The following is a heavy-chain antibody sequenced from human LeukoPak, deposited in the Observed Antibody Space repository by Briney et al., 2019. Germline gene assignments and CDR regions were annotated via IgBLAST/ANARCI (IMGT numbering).Heavy chain of an antibody. CDR3: ARCLRYPPNWFDP. J-gene: IGHJ5*02. CDR2: IYTSGST. Sequence: PSETLSLTCTVSGGSISSGSYYWSWIRQPAGKGLEWIGRIYTSGSTNYNPSLKSRVTISVDTSKNQFSLKLSSVTAADTAAYYCARCLRYPPNWFDPWGQGTLVTVSS. V-gene: IGHV4-61*02. CDR1: GGSISSGSYY. D-gene: IGHD3-9*01.